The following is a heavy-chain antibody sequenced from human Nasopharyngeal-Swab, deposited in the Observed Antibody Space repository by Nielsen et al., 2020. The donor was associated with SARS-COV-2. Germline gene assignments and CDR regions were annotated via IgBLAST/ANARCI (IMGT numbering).Heavy chain of an antibody. Sequence: RQAPGKGLEWIGYIYYSGSTNYNPSLKSRVTISVDTSKNQFSLELSSVTAADTAVYYCARDQRSGWFDAFDIWGQGTMVTVSS. CDR3: ARDQRSGWFDAFDI. J-gene: IGHJ3*02. V-gene: IGHV4-59*01. D-gene: IGHD6-19*01. CDR2: IYYSGST.